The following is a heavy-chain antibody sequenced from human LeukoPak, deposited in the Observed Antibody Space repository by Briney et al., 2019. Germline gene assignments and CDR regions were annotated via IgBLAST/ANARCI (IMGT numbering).Heavy chain of an antibody. D-gene: IGHD3-22*01. J-gene: IGHJ5*02. Sequence: SVKVSCKASGCTFTSYAISWVRQAPGQGLEWMGGIIPIFGAANYAQKFQGRVTITADESKSTAYLELNSLRPEDTAVYYCASGSYDSSGSFDPWGQGTLVTVSS. CDR3: ASGSYDSSGSFDP. CDR2: IIPIFGAA. V-gene: IGHV1-69*13. CDR1: GCTFTSYA.